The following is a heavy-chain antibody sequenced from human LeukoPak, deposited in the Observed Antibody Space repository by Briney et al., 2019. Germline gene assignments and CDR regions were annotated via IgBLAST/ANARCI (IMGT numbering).Heavy chain of an antibody. D-gene: IGHD3-10*01. V-gene: IGHV4-4*02. Sequence: PSETLSLTCAVSGGSISSSNWWSWVRQPPGKGLEWIGEIYHSGSTNYNPSLKNRVTISVDKSKNQFSLKLSSVTAADTAVYYCARVDFGEYDYYYGMDVWGQGTTVTVSS. CDR1: GGSISSSNW. J-gene: IGHJ6*02. CDR3: ARVDFGEYDYYYGMDV. CDR2: IYHSGST.